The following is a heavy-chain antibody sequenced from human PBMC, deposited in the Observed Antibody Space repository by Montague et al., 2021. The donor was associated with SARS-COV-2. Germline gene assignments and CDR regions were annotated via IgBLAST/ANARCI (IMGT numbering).Heavy chain of an antibody. V-gene: IGHV4-4*08. Sequence: SETLSLTCTVTSDSINSYYWGWIRQPPGKRLEWLGYVNSSGTTHYNPSLNSRIAISVNTSKNQFSLRLDSVTAADTAIYYCATLTQSNGDFWGQGALVTVS. CDR2: VNSSGTT. CDR3: ATLTQSNGDF. J-gene: IGHJ4*02. CDR1: SDSINSYY. D-gene: IGHD4/OR15-4a*01.